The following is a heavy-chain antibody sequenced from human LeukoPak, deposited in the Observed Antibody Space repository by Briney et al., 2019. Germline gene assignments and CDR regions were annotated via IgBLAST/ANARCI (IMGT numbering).Heavy chain of an antibody. CDR2: IYHSGNT. J-gene: IGHJ3*02. CDR1: GDSISSYY. CDR3: ARSIIVVVAAGALDI. V-gene: IGHV4-59*08. D-gene: IGHD2-21*02. Sequence: SETLSLTCTVSGDSISSYYWSWIRQPPGKGLEWIGYIYHSGNTNSNPSLKGRVTISVDTTKNQSSLKLSSVTAADTAVYYCARSIIVVVAAGALDIWGQGTMVTVSS.